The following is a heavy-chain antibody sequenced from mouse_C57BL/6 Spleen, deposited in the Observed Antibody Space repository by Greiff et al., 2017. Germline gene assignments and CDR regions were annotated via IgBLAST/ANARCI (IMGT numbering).Heavy chain of an antibody. V-gene: IGHV1-66*01. J-gene: IGHJ4*01. Sequence: QVQLKQSGPELVKPGASVKISCKASGYSFTSYYIHWVKQRPGQGLEWIGWIYPGSGNTKYNEKFKGKATMTADTSSSTAYMQLSSLTSEDSAVYYCARGGYYGRDYAMDYWGQGTSVTVSS. CDR2: IYPGSGNT. D-gene: IGHD1-2*01. CDR1: GYSFTSYY. CDR3: ARGGYYGRDYAMDY.